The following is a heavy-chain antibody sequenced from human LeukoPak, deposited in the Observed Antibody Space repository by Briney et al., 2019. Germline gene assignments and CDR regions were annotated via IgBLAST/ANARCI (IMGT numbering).Heavy chain of an antibody. Sequence: GGSLRLSCAASGFTFSAYSMNWVRQAPGKRLEWVSSISSSSSYIYYADSVKGRFTISRDNAKNSLYLQMNSLRAEDTAVFYCARAFGTWSLDYWGQGTLVTVSS. CDR1: GFTFSAYS. CDR2: ISSSSSYI. J-gene: IGHJ4*02. D-gene: IGHD6-13*01. CDR3: ARAFGTWSLDY. V-gene: IGHV3-21*01.